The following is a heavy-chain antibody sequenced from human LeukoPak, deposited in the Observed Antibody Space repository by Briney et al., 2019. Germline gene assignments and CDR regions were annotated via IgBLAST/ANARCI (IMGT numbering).Heavy chain of an antibody. CDR1: VGSISSYY. CDR2: IYYSGNT. D-gene: IGHD2-2*01. CDR3: ARVLATSWVAMDV. Sequence: SETLSLTCTVSVGSISSYYWSWIRQPPGKGLEWIGYIYYSGNTNYNPSLKSRVTISVDASKNQFSLHLSSVTAADTALYYCARVLATSWVAMDVWGQGTSVAVSS. J-gene: IGHJ6*02. V-gene: IGHV4-59*01.